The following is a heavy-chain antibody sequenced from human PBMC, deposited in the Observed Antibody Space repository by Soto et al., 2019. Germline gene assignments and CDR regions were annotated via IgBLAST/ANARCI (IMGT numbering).Heavy chain of an antibody. Sequence: QVQLQETGPGLVKPSQTLSLSCNVYGVSVSSGDYDWSWIRQHAGGGLEWIGYIDRSGSTYYKPSLRGRLIMSLDTSTNQFYLRLLSVTAADTAMYYCARDSGGNSENYYGLDVWGHGTTVTVSS. D-gene: IGHD1-1*01. CDR1: GVSVSSGDYD. CDR2: IDRSGST. V-gene: IGHV4-31*03. CDR3: ARDSGGNSENYYGLDV. J-gene: IGHJ6*02.